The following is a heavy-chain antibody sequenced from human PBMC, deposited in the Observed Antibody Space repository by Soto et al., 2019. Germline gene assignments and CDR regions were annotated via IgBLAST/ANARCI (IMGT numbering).Heavy chain of an antibody. D-gene: IGHD2-21*01. Sequence: PGGSLRLSCAASGFTFSAYAMGWVRQPPGKGLEWVSSIGVSDGSRYYADSVKGRFSISRDNSENTVYLQMNGLRAEDTAVYYCVKFSPTRRQVWAYDFWGQGVQVTVSS. J-gene: IGHJ4*02. V-gene: IGHV3-23*01. CDR1: GFTFSAYA. CDR2: IGVSDGSR. CDR3: VKFSPTRRQVWAYDF.